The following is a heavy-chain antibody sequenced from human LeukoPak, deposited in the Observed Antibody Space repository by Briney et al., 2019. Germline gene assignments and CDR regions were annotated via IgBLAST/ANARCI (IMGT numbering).Heavy chain of an antibody. J-gene: IGHJ4*02. CDR2: INPNSGGT. D-gene: IGHD4-17*01. CDR1: GYTFTGYY. CDR3: ARDRGDYGDYKKDY. Sequence: PGASVTVSCKASGYTFTGYYMHWVRQAPGQGLEWMGWINPNSGGTNYAQKFQGRVTMTRDTSISTAYMELSRLRSDDTAVYYCARDRGDYGDYKKDYWGQGTLVTVSS. V-gene: IGHV1-2*02.